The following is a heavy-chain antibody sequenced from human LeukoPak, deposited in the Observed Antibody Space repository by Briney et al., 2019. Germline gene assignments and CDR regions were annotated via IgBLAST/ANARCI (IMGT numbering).Heavy chain of an antibody. CDR2: INHSGST. D-gene: IGHD3-22*01. CDR3: AGSGYSLDAFDI. CDR1: GGSFSGYY. Sequence: PSATLSLTCAVYGGSFSGYYWSWIRQPPGKGLEWIGEINHSGSTNYNPSLKSRVTISVDTSKNQFSLKLSSVTAADTAVYYCAGSGYSLDAFDIWGQGTMVTVSS. V-gene: IGHV4-34*01. J-gene: IGHJ3*02.